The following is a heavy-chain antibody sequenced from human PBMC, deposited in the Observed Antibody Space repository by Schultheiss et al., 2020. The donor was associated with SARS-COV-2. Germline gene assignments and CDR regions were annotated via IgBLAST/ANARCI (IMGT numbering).Heavy chain of an antibody. CDR1: GDSVSSNSAT. Sequence: SQTLSLTCAISGDSVSSNSATWNWIRQSPSRGLEWLGRTYYRSKWYNDYALSVKSRITINPDTSKNQFSLQLNSVTAADTAVYYCARGRDPYYTYGMAVWGQGTTVTVSS. V-gene: IGHV6-1*01. J-gene: IGHJ6*02. CDR2: TYYRSKWYN. CDR3: ARGRDPYYTYGMAV. D-gene: IGHD5-24*01.